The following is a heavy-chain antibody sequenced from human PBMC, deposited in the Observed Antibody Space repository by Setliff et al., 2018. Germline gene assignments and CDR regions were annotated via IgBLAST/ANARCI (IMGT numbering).Heavy chain of an antibody. J-gene: IGHJ4*02. CDR1: GYTFTGYY. CDR3: ARVPYDYVWGSYRTFDY. Sequence: GASVKVSCKASGYTFTGYYMHWVRQAPGQGLGWMGRINPNSGGTNYAQKFQGRVTMTRDTSISTAYMELSRLRSDDTAVYYCARVPYDYVWGSYRTFDYWGQGTLVTVSS. D-gene: IGHD3-16*02. V-gene: IGHV1-2*06. CDR2: INPNSGGT.